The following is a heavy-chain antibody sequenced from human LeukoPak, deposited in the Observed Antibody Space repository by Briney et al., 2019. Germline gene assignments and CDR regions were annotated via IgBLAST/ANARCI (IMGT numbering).Heavy chain of an antibody. Sequence: GGSLRLSCAASGFTFSSYAMSWVRQAPGKWLEWVSSISSSSSYIYHADSVKGRFTISRDNAKNSLYLQMNSLRAEDTAVYYCASLPGAVSGVEFWGQGTLVTVSS. CDR1: GFTFSSYA. D-gene: IGHD6-19*01. CDR2: ISSSSSYI. V-gene: IGHV3-21*01. CDR3: ASLPGAVSGVEF. J-gene: IGHJ4*02.